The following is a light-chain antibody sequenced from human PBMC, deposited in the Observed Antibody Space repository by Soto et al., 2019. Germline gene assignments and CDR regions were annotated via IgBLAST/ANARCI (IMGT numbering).Light chain of an antibody. CDR2: LGS. CDR1: QSLLHSNAYNY. CDR3: MQSLQTPHT. Sequence: DIVMTQSPLSLPVTPGEPASFSCRSSQSLLHSNAYNYLDWYLQKPGQSPQLLIYLGSNRASGVPDRFSGSGSGTDFTLKXSXXXXXXXXVYXCMQSLQTPHTFGQGTKLEIK. V-gene: IGKV2-28*01. J-gene: IGKJ2*01.